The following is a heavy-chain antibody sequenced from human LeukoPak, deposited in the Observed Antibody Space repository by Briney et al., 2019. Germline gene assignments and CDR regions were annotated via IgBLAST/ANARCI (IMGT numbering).Heavy chain of an antibody. CDR2: ISPSGDNE. J-gene: IGHJ4*02. CDR1: GFTFSTYN. D-gene: IGHD4-17*01. V-gene: IGHV3-48*01. CDR3: ARDRDYASDY. Sequence: PGGSLRLSCAASGFTFSTYNMNWPRQAPGKGLEGVSYISPSGDNEYYADSVKGRFTVSRDNARNSLFLQMNSLRVEDTAVYYCARDRDYASDYWGQGTLVTVSS.